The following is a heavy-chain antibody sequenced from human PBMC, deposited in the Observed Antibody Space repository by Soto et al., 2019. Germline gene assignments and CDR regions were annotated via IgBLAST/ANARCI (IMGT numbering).Heavy chain of an antibody. D-gene: IGHD3-3*01. CDR2: ISSSGSTI. V-gene: IGHV3-48*04. Sequence: LRLSCAARGIIFRSYSMNWVRRAPGKGLEWVSYISSSGSTIYYADSVKGRFTISRDNAKNSLYLQMNSLRAEDTAVYYCTRVLWRGYYNWFDPWGQGTLVTLSS. CDR1: GIIFRSYS. J-gene: IGHJ5*02. CDR3: TRVLWRGYYNWFDP.